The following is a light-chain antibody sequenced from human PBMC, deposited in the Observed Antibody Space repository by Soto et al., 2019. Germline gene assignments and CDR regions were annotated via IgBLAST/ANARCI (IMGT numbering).Light chain of an antibody. V-gene: IGKV1-5*03. CDR1: QSVDSW. Sequence: DVQLTQSPSTLSASVGDPVTITSRASQSVDSWLAWYQQKPAKAPKLIIYKASILGTGVPSRFSGGGSGTDFTLSISGLQPDDLGSYYGQQYNTSPENFGQGSKLEI. CDR2: KAS. J-gene: IGKJ2*01. CDR3: QQYNTSPEN.